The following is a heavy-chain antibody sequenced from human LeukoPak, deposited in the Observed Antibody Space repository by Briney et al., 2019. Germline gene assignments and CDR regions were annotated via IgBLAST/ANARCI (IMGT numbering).Heavy chain of an antibody. D-gene: IGHD3-22*01. V-gene: IGHV3-30*04. CDR2: ISSDGSYK. CDR1: GFTFSNYG. CDR3: ARESKEYYYDSSGSFDY. J-gene: IGHJ4*02. Sequence: GGSLRLSCAASGFTFSNYGMYWLRQAPGMGLEWVAYISSDGSYKNYGDSVKGRFTISRDNAKNTLYLQMNSLRAEDTAVYYCARESKEYYYDSSGSFDYWGQGTLVTVSS.